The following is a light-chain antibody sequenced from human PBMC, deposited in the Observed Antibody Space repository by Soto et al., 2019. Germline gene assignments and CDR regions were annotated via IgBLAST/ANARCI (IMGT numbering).Light chain of an antibody. J-gene: IGKJ1*01. CDR3: KQSYSLRT. CDR2: GAS. V-gene: IGKV1-39*01. Sequence: DIQMTQSPSSLSASVGDRVTITCRASQGISKYLNWYQQKPGKAPKLLIYGASSLQSGVPSRFSGSGYGTDFTLTISSLQPADFANYYCKQSYSLRTFGQGTKVEIK. CDR1: QGISKY.